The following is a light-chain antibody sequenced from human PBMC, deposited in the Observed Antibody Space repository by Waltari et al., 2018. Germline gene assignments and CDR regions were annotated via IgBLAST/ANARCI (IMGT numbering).Light chain of an antibody. CDR3: QQRSNWPPT. Sequence: EIVLTQSPATLSLSPRERATLSCRASQSVRRSLAWYQQKPGQAPRLLIYDASNRATGIPARFSGSGSGTDFTLTISSLEPEDFAVYYCQQRSNWPPTFGQGTKVEIK. CDR1: QSVRRS. CDR2: DAS. J-gene: IGKJ1*01. V-gene: IGKV3-11*01.